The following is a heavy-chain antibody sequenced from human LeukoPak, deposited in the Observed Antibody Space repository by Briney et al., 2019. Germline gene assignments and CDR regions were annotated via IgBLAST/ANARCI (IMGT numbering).Heavy chain of an antibody. CDR3: ARHSSGLYYFDY. V-gene: IGHV4-59*08. Sequence: SETLSLTCTVSGGSISGYYWNWIRQPPGKGLEWIGHIFYSGNTNYSPSLKSRVTISVDTSKNQFFLKLTSVTAADTAIYYCARHSSGLYYFDYWGQGTLVTVSS. CDR2: IFYSGNT. CDR1: GGSISGYY. J-gene: IGHJ4*02. D-gene: IGHD6-19*01.